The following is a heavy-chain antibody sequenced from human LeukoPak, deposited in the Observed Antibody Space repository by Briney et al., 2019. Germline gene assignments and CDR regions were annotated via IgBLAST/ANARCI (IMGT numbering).Heavy chain of an antibody. J-gene: IGHJ4*02. CDR3: ARDRDSDFFDY. CDR1: GFSFSNCG. V-gene: IGHV3-33*01. D-gene: IGHD3-3*01. CDR2: IWYDGSNK. Sequence: GGALRLSCEASGFSFSNCGMHWVRQAPGKGLEWVAHIWYDGSNKYYADSVRGRFTISRDNSKNTLYLQMNSLRAEDTAVYYCARDRDSDFFDYWGQGTLVTVSS.